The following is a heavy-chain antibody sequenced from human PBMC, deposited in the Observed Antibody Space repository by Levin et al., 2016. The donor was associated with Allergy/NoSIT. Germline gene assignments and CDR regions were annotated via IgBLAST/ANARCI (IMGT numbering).Heavy chain of an antibody. CDR3: AREFRGPGGY. Sequence: VRQAPGKGLEWVSSISSSSSYIYYADSVKGRFTISRDNAKNSLYLQMNSLRAEDTAVYYCAREFRGPGGYWGQGTLVTVSS. D-gene: IGHD2-21*01. CDR2: ISSSSSYI. J-gene: IGHJ4*02. V-gene: IGHV3-21*01.